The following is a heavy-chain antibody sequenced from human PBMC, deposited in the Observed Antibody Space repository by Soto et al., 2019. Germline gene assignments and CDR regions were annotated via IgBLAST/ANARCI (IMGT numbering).Heavy chain of an antibody. V-gene: IGHV3-30*04. CDR2: VSYDGSNK. D-gene: IGHD2-15*01. CDR1: GVTFNTYA. Sequence: QVQLVQSGGGVVQPGRSLTLSCAASGVTFNTYAMHWVRQAPGKGLEWVAIVSYDGSNKYYADSVKGRFTISRDNSKSTMXLQMNSVRAEDTAVYYCAKDRGRYCSGARCYLFDSWGQGTLVTVSS. CDR3: AKDRGRYCSGARCYLFDS. J-gene: IGHJ4*02.